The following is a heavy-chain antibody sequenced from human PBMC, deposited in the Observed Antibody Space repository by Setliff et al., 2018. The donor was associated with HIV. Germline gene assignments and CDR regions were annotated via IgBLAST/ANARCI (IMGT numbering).Heavy chain of an antibody. V-gene: IGHV4-59*08. CDR3: ASSRGRYYGSVRAFDI. Sequence: NPSETLSLTCTVSGGSISSYYWSWVRQPPGKGPEWIGYIYYSGNTHYNPSLKSRVTMSVDTSKNQFSLKLSSVTAADTAVYYCASSRGRYYGSVRAFDIWGQGTMVTVSS. J-gene: IGHJ3*02. CDR1: GGSISSYY. D-gene: IGHD3-10*01. CDR2: IYYSGNT.